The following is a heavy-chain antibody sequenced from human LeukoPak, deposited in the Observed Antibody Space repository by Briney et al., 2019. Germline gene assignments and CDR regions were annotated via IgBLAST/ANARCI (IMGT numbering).Heavy chain of an antibody. D-gene: IGHD6-6*01. Sequence: SETLSLTCTVSGGSISSYYWSWIRQPPGKGLEWIGYIYYSGSTNYNPSLKSRVTISVDTSKNQFSLKLSSVTAADTALYYCGKEKWGYSGSHFDYWGQGTLVTVSS. J-gene: IGHJ4*02. CDR2: IYYSGST. CDR1: GGSISSYY. CDR3: GKEKWGYSGSHFDY. V-gene: IGHV4-59*01.